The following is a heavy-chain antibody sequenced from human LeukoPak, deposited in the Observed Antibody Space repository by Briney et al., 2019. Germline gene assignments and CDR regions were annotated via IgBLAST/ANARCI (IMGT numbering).Heavy chain of an antibody. CDR1: GGSISSGGYY. CDR2: IYYSGST. CDR3: ATSNYYDSSGYYYVQG. D-gene: IGHD3-22*01. V-gene: IGHV4-31*03. J-gene: IGHJ4*02. Sequence: SETLSLTCTVSGGSISSGGYYWSWIRQHPGKGLEWIGYIYYSGSTYYNPSLKSRVTISVDTSKNQFSLKLSSVTAADTAVYYCATSNYYDSSGYYYVQGWGQGTLVTVSS.